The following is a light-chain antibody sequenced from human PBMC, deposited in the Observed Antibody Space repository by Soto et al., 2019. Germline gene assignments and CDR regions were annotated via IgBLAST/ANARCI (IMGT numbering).Light chain of an antibody. CDR3: AVWDDSLRVVL. CDR2: GTN. V-gene: IGLV1-47*02. Sequence: QAVVTQPPSASGTHGQRVTISCSGGRSNIGGYNYVYWFQQYPGTAPKVLVFGTNLRPSGVPDRFSASKSGTSGSLTISGLRFEDEADYYCAVWDDSLRVVLFGGGTKLTVL. J-gene: IGLJ2*01. CDR1: RSNIGGYNY.